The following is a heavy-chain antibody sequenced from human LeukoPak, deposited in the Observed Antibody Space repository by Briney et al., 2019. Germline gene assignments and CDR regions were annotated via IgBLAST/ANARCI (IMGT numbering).Heavy chain of an antibody. V-gene: IGHV4-39*07. CDR2: IYYNGST. CDR1: GGSISGSSYY. Sequence: PSETLSLTCTVSGGSISGSSYYWGWIRQPPGKGLEWIGSIYYNGSTYYNPSLKSRVTISVDTSKNQFSLKLSSVTAADTAVYYCAREGVDTAMVAFDIWGQGTMVTVSS. J-gene: IGHJ3*02. D-gene: IGHD5-18*01. CDR3: AREGVDTAMVAFDI.